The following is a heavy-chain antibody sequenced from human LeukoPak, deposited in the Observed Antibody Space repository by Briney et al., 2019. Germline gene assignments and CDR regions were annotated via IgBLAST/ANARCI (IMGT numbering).Heavy chain of an antibody. CDR3: AKHAGHLRKAADRNLDS. CDR2: IGGGGFIT. D-gene: IGHD1-14*01. CDR1: GFTFNNYA. J-gene: IGHJ4*02. V-gene: IGHV3-23*01. Sequence: GRSLRLSCAASGFTFNNYAMTWVRQAPGKGLEWVSSIGGGGFITYYSDSVKGRFTISRDNSRNTVSLQMNSLSAEDTALYYCAKHAGHLRKAADRNLDSWGQGTLVTVSS.